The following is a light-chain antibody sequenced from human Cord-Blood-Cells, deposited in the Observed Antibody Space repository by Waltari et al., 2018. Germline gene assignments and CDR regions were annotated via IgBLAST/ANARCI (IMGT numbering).Light chain of an antibody. CDR2: EVS. CDR3: SSYAGSNNYV. J-gene: IGLJ1*01. CDR1: SSDVGGYNY. Sequence: QSALTQPPSASGSPGQSVTISCTGTSSDVGGYNYVSWYPQHPGKAPKLRIYEVSKRPSGVPERFSGSKSGNTASLTVSGLQAEDEADYYCSSYAGSNNYVFGTGTKVTVL. V-gene: IGLV2-8*01.